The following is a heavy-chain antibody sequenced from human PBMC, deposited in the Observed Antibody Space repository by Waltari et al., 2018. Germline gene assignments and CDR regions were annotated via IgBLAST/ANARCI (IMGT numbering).Heavy chain of an antibody. CDR3: ARASYSTSLPMGY. Sequence: EVQLVESGGCLVQPGGSWRLSWAGSGFSSSSYWMHWVRQATGKGLVWVSHINSDGLDTSYADSVKGRFTISRDNVKITLYLQMNSLRAEDTAVYYCARASYSTSLPMGYWGQGTLVTVSS. D-gene: IGHD6-6*01. J-gene: IGHJ4*02. CDR2: INSDGLDT. V-gene: IGHV3-74*01. CDR1: GFSSSSYW.